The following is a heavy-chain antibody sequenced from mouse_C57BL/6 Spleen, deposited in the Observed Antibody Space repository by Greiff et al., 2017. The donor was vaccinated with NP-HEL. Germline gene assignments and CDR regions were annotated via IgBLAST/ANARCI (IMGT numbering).Heavy chain of an antibody. V-gene: IGHV1-42*01. J-gene: IGHJ2*01. CDR1: GYSFTGYY. D-gene: IGHD4-1*01. Sequence: VQLKQSGPELVKPGASVKISCKASGYSFTGYYMNWVKQSPEKSLEWIGEINPSTGGTTYNQKFKAKATLTVDKSSSTAYMQLKSLTSEDSAVYYCASRKDLDTGIDYWGQGTTLTVSS. CDR2: INPSTGGT. CDR3: ASRKDLDTGIDY.